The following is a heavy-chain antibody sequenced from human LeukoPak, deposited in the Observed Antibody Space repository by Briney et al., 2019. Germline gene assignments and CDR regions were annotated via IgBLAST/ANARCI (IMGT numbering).Heavy chain of an antibody. J-gene: IGHJ6*02. CDR3: ARGLPTNYVPTYYYYYGMDV. CDR1: GGSISSYY. CDR2: IYYGGST. V-gene: IGHV4-59*01. D-gene: IGHD4/OR15-4a*01. Sequence: SETLSLTCTVSGGSISSYYWSWIRQPPGKGLEWIGYIYYGGSTNYNPSLKSRVTISVDTSKNQFSLKLSSVTAADTAVYYCARGLPTNYVPTYYYYYGMDVWGQGTTVTVSS.